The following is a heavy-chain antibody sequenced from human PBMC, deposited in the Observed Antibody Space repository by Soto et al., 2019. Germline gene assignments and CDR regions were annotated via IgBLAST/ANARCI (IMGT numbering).Heavy chain of an antibody. CDR1: GFTVSSKY. CDR2: VYSGGST. J-gene: IGHJ5*02. Sequence: EVQLVESGGGLVQPGGSLRLSCAASGFTVSSKYMSWVRQAPVKGLEWVSVVYSGGSTNNADSVKGRFTISRDNSKNTLFLQMESRRAEDTAVYYCAGGGTYTRAFFSWGQGTLVTVS. CDR3: AGGGTYTRAFFS. D-gene: IGHD3-16*01. V-gene: IGHV3-66*01.